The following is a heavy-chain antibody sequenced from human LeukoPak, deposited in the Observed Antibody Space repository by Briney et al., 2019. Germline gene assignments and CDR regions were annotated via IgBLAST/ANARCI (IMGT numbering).Heavy chain of an antibody. CDR1: GFTFDDYA. V-gene: IGHV3-30-3*01. D-gene: IGHD4-17*01. J-gene: IGHJ5*02. Sequence: GGSLRLSCAASGFTFDDYAMHWVRQAPGKGLEWVAVISYDGGNKYYADSVKGRFTISRDNSKNTLYLQMNSLRAEDTAVYYCARGGDENWFDPWGQGTLVTVSS. CDR2: ISYDGGNK. CDR3: ARGGDENWFDP.